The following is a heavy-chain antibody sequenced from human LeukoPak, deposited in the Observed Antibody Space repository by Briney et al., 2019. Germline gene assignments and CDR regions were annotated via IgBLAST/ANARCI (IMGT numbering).Heavy chain of an antibody. CDR1: GGSFSGYY. Sequence: SETLSLTCAVYGGSFSGYYWSWIRQPPGKGLEWIGEINHSGSTNYNPSLKSRVTISLDTSKNQFSLKLTSVTAADTAVYYCAVTTIWLAFDFWGQGTMVTVSS. CDR2: INHSGST. J-gene: IGHJ3*01. CDR3: AVTTIWLAFDF. D-gene: IGHD6-19*01. V-gene: IGHV4-34*01.